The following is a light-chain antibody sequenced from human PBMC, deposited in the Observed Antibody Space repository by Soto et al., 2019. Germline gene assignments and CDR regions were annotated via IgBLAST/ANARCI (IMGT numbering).Light chain of an antibody. Sequence: QSALTQPHSVSGAPGQRVTLSCSWTSSNLGAGYDVHWYQQLPGAAPKLVIFGNRNGPSGVPERFSGSKSGTSASLAISGLQAEDEAHYSCQAYEYSLTAPVSGGGTKVTVL. CDR3: QAYEYSLTAPV. J-gene: IGLJ3*02. V-gene: IGLV1-40*01. CDR2: GNR. CDR1: SSNLGAGYD.